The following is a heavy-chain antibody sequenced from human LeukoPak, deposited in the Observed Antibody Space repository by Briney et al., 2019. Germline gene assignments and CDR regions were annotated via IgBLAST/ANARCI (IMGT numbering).Heavy chain of an antibody. CDR1: GGSISSYY. D-gene: IGHD6-19*01. CDR2: IYDSGST. CDR3: ARSERYSSGWYFYFDY. V-gene: IGHV4-59*01. J-gene: IGHJ4*02. Sequence: KPSETLSLTCTVSGGSISSYYWSWIRQPPGKGLEWIGNIYDSGSTNYNPSLKSRVTISIDTSKNQFSLNLSSVTAADTAVYYCARSERYSSGWYFYFDYWGQGTLVTVSS.